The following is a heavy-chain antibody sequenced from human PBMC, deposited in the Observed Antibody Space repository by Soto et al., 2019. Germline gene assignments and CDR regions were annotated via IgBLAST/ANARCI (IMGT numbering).Heavy chain of an antibody. D-gene: IGHD3-22*01. J-gene: IGHJ3*02. CDR1: GFTFSSYW. CDR3: ARSYYYDTGAFDI. V-gene: IGHV3-7*05. CDR2: IKQDGSEK. Sequence: GGSLRLSCAASGFTFSSYWMSWVRQAPGKGLEWVANIKQDGSEKYYVDSVKGRFTISRDNAKNSLYLQMNSLRAEDTAVYYCARSYYYDTGAFDIWGQGTMVTVSS.